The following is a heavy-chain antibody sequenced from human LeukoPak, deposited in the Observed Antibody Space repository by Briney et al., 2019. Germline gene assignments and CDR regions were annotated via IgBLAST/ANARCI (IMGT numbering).Heavy chain of an antibody. CDR2: IYISGSINT. CDR1: GDSISSSF. Sequence: KPSETLSLTCTVSGDSISSSFWTWIRQPAGKGLEWIGQIYISGSINTNYNPSLNSRVTMSVDMAKNQFSLQLASVTAADTAVYYCARVLSPFERAVSDWGHGALVTVSS. V-gene: IGHV4-4*07. J-gene: IGHJ4*01. CDR3: ARVLSPFERAVSD. D-gene: IGHD2-15*01.